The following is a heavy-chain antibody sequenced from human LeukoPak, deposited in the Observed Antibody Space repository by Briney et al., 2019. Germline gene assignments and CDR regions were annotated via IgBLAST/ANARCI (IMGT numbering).Heavy chain of an antibody. Sequence: SVKVSCKASGGTFSSYAISWARQAPGQRLEWMGGIIPIFGTANYAQKFQGRVTITADESTSTAYMELSRLRSEDTAVYYCASQYSSSWYGGYWFDPWGEGTLVTVSS. D-gene: IGHD6-13*01. CDR1: GGTFSSYA. V-gene: IGHV1-69*01. CDR3: ASQYSSSWYGGYWFDP. J-gene: IGHJ5*02. CDR2: IIPIFGTA.